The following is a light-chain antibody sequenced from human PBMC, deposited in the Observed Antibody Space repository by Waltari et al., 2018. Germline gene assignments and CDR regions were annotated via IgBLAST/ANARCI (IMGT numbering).Light chain of an antibody. CDR3: CSYAGTSTWV. V-gene: IGLV2-23*01. CDR2: EGN. J-gene: IGLJ3*02. CDR1: SSDVGTYNL. Sequence: QSALTQPASVSGSPGQSITISCTEISSDVGTYNLVSWYQQYPGKAPKLMIYEGNKRPSGVSHRFSGSKSGNTASLTISGLQAEDESDYYCCSYAGTSTWVFGGGTKLTVL.